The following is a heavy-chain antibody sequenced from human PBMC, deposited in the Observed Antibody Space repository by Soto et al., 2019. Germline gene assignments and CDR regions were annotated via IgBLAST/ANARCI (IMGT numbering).Heavy chain of an antibody. Sequence: GGSLRLSCAASGFTFSSYAMSWVRQAPGKGLEWVSAISGSGGSTYYADSVKGRFTISRDNSKNTLYLQMNSLRAEDTAVYYCAKLMVRGVIGDRYGMDVWGQGTTVTVSS. CDR3: AKLMVRGVIGDRYGMDV. D-gene: IGHD3-10*01. CDR2: ISGSGGST. CDR1: GFTFSSYA. J-gene: IGHJ6*02. V-gene: IGHV3-23*01.